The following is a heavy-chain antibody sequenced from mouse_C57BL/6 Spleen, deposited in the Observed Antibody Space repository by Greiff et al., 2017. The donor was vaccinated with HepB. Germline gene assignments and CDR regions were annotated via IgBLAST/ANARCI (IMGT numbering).Heavy chain of an antibody. Sequence: QVQLQQSGAELVRPGTSVKMSCKASGYTFTNYWIGWAKQRPGHGLEWIGDIYPGGGYTNYNEKFKGKATLTADKSSSTAYMQFSSLTSEDSAIYYCARKITTVVGAMDYWGRNLSHRLL. CDR3: ARKITTVVGAMDY. CDR2: IYPGGGYT. V-gene: IGHV1-63*01. CDR1: GYTFTNYW. D-gene: IGHD1-1*01. J-gene: IGHJ4*01.